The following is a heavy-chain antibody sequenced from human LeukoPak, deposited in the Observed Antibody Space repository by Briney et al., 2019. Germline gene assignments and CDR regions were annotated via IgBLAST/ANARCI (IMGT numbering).Heavy chain of an antibody. V-gene: IGHV4-39*02. J-gene: IGHJ4*02. CDR2: IYYSGST. Sequence: PSETLSLTCAVSGGSISSHYYWIWIRQPPGKGLEWIGSIYYSGSTYYNPSLKSRVTISVDTSKNHFSLKLSSLAAADTAVYYCATLNTDGWYFDNWGQGTLVTVSS. CDR3: ATLNTDGWYFDN. D-gene: IGHD5-24*01. CDR1: GGSISSHYY.